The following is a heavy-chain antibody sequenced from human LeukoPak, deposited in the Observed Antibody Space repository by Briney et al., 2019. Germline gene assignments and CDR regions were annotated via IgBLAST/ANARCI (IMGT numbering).Heavy chain of an antibody. CDR2: ISYDGSNK. Sequence: GGPLRLSCAASGFTFSSYGMHWVRQAPGKGLEWVAVISYDGSNKYYADSVKGRFTISRDNSKNTLYLQMNSLRAEDTAVYYCAKVGGDTPSAAYYFDYWGQGTLVTVSS. CDR1: GFTFSSYG. J-gene: IGHJ4*02. V-gene: IGHV3-30*18. D-gene: IGHD2-21*01. CDR3: AKVGGDTPSAAYYFDY.